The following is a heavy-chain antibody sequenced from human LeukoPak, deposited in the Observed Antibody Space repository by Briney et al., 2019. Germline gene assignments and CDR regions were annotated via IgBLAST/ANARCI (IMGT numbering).Heavy chain of an antibody. J-gene: IGHJ3*02. CDR1: GGSFNGYY. CDR3: ARKPTTSDAFDM. D-gene: IGHD1-26*01. CDR2: IYHSGST. V-gene: IGHV4-34*01. Sequence: SETLSLTCAVYGGSFNGYYWSWIGQPPGKGLDWIGEIYHSGSTNYNPSLKSRGTISVDKSKSQFSLKLISVTAADTAIYYCARKPTTSDAFDMWGQGTMVTVSS.